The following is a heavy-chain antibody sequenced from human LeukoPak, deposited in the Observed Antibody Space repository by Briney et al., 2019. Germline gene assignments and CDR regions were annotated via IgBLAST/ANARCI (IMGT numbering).Heavy chain of an antibody. Sequence: SETLSLTCAVYGGSFSGYYWSWIRQPPGKGLEWIGEINHSGSTNYNPSLKSRVTISVDTSKNQFSLKLSSVTAADTAVYYCARAYYYDSSGYLILDYWGQGTLVTVSS. D-gene: IGHD3-22*01. V-gene: IGHV4-34*01. CDR3: ARAYYYDSSGYLILDY. J-gene: IGHJ4*02. CDR1: GGSFSGYY. CDR2: INHSGST.